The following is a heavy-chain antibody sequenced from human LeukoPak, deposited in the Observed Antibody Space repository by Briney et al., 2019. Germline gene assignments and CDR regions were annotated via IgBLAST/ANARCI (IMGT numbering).Heavy chain of an antibody. CDR2: ISAYKGNT. V-gene: IGHV1-18*04. D-gene: IGHD2-15*01. J-gene: IGHJ4*02. CDR1: GYTFTSYG. CDR3: ATDHCSGGSCYPY. Sequence: ASVKVSCKASGYTFTSYGISWVRQAPGQGLEWMGWISAYKGNTNYAQKLQGRVTMTTDTSTSTAYLELRGLRSDDTAVYYCATDHCSGGSCYPYWGQGTLVTVSS.